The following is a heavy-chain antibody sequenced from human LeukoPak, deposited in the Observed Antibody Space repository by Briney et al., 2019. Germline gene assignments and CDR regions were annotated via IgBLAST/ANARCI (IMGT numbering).Heavy chain of an antibody. CDR3: ARDWGYYYYYGMDV. CDR2: ISSSSSYI. J-gene: IGHJ6*02. V-gene: IGHV3-21*04. Sequence: GGSLRLSCAASGFTFSSYSINWVRQAPGKGLEWVSSISSSSSYIYYADSVKGRFTISRDNAKNSLYLQMNSLRSEDTALYYCARDWGYYYYYGMDVWGQGTTVTVSS. CDR1: GFTFSSYS. D-gene: IGHD3-16*01.